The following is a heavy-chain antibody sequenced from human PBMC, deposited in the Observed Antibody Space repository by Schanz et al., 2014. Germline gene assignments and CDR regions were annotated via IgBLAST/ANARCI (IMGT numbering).Heavy chain of an antibody. CDR1: GYTFTSYS. D-gene: IGHD2-2*01. CDR2: ISAYNGHT. J-gene: IGHJ5*02. V-gene: IGHV1-18*04. Sequence: QVQLVQSGAEVKKPGASVKVSCKASGYTFTSYSMHWVRQAPGQGLEWMGWISAYNGHTDYAQKLQGRVTMTTDTSTGTAYMELRSLRSDDTAVYYCARDRRRYCSTASCLHDNWFDPWGQGTLVIVSS. CDR3: ARDRRRYCSTASCLHDNWFDP.